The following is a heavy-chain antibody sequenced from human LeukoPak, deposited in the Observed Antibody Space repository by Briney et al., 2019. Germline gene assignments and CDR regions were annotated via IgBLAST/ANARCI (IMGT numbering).Heavy chain of an antibody. CDR2: ISYDGSDK. CDR3: AKGSTSWTIDY. J-gene: IGHJ4*02. V-gene: IGHV3-30*18. Sequence: GRSLRLSCAASGFTFSSYGMHWVRQAPGKGLEWVAVISYDGSDKYYADSVKGRFTISRDTSKNTLYLQMNSLRAEDTAVYYCAKGSTSWTIDYWGQGTLVTVSS. CDR1: GFTFSSYG. D-gene: IGHD2-2*01.